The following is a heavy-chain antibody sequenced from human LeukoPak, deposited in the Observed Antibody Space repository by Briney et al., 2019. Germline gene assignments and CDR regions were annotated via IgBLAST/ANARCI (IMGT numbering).Heavy chain of an antibody. Sequence: GASVKVSCKASGYTFTGYYMHWVRQAPGQGLEWMGWINPNSGGTNYAQKFQGRVTMTRDTSISTAYMELSRLRSDDTAVYYCARDVGYGSGSYYIGALYYFDYWGQGTLVTVSS. CDR3: ARDVGYGSGSYYIGALYYFDY. J-gene: IGHJ4*02. V-gene: IGHV1-2*02. CDR1: GYTFTGYY. CDR2: INPNSGGT. D-gene: IGHD3-10*01.